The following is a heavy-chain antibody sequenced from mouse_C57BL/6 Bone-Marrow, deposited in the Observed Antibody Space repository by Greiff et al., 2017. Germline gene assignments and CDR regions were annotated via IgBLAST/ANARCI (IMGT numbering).Heavy chain of an antibody. V-gene: IGHV1-52*01. CDR2: IDPSDSET. Sequence: VQLQQPGAELVRPGSSVKLSCKASGYTFTSYWMHWVKQRPIQGLEWIGNIDPSDSETHYNQKFKDKSTLTVDKSSSTAYMQLSSLTSEDSAVYYCATSYYYGYFDYWGQGTTLTVSS. D-gene: IGHD1-1*01. J-gene: IGHJ2*01. CDR1: GYTFTSYW. CDR3: ATSYYYGYFDY.